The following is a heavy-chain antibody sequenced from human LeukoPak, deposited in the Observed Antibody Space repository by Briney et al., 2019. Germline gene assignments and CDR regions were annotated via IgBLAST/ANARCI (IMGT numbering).Heavy chain of an antibody. CDR1: GGSISSSNW. J-gene: IGHJ6*02. Sequence: SETLSLTCAVSGGSISSSNWWSWVRQPPGKGLEWIGEIYHSGSTNYNPSLKSRVTISVDKSKNQFSLKLSSVTAADTAVYYCASASSSSFYYGMDVWGQGTTVTVSS. CDR2: IYHSGST. D-gene: IGHD6-6*01. V-gene: IGHV4-4*02. CDR3: ASASSSSFYYGMDV.